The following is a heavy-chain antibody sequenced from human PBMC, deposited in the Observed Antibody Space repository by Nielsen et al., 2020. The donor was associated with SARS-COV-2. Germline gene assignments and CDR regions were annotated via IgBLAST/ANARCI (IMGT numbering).Heavy chain of an antibody. J-gene: IGHJ3*02. Sequence: GESLKISCAASGFTFSSYSMNWVRQAPGKGLEWASSISSSSSYIYYADSVKGRFTISRDNAKNSLYLQMNSLRAEDTAVYYCARRRDSSGYYHIDAFDIWGQGTMVSVSS. V-gene: IGHV3-21*01. CDR2: ISSSSSYI. CDR1: GFTFSSYS. D-gene: IGHD3-22*01. CDR3: ARRRDSSGYYHIDAFDI.